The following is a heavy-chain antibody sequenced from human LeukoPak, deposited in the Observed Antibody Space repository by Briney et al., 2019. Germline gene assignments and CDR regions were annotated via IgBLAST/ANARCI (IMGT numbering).Heavy chain of an antibody. D-gene: IGHD6-6*01. V-gene: IGHV3-11*04. CDR1: GFSFSDYY. Sequence: GGSLRLSCAASGFSFSDYYMSWIRQAPGKGLEWVSYISSSGNIIYYADSVKGRFTISRDNAKTSLYLQMNSLRAEDTAVYYCARESPNIAARHSLDVWGKGTTVTVSS. CDR2: ISSSGNII. CDR3: ARESPNIAARHSLDV. J-gene: IGHJ6*04.